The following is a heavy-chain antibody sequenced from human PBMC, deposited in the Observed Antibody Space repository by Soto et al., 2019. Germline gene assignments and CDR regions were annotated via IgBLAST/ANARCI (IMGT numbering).Heavy chain of an antibody. J-gene: IGHJ4*02. CDR1: GGSISSYY. Sequence: SETLSLTCTVSGGSISSYYWSWIRQPPGKGLEWIGYIYYSGSTNYNPSLKSRVTISVDTSKNQFSLKLSSVTAADTAVYYCARRPRGSSSAWYFDYWGQGTLVTVSS. D-gene: IGHD2-2*01. CDR2: IYYSGST. CDR3: ARRPRGSSSAWYFDY. V-gene: IGHV4-59*01.